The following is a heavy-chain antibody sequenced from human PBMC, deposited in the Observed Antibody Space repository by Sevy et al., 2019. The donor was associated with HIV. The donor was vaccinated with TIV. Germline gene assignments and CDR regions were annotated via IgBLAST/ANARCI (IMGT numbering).Heavy chain of an antibody. V-gene: IGHV3-15*01. Sequence: GGSLRLSCAASGFTFTYAWMSWVRQAPGKGLEWIGSITSKPDGGTKDYAGPVKGRFTMSRDDSKNTLYLQMNNLKTEDTAVYDCSTDPSILLLVTDGMDVWGQGTTVTVSS. CDR2: ITSKPDGGTK. J-gene: IGHJ6*02. CDR1: GFTFTYAW. D-gene: IGHD2-8*01. CDR3: STDPSILLLVTDGMDV.